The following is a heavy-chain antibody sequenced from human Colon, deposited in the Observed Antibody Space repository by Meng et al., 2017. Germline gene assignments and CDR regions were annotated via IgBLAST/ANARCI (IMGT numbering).Heavy chain of an antibody. V-gene: IGHV4-4*02. Sequence: QWHLREPAPGLVKPSGTWSRTVAVSGDSITYDNWWSWLRQPPGKGLEWIGEIHHGRGTNYNPALRSRVTFSLDKSRNQLSLTLTSVTAADTAVYYCARNGFYSLGYWGPGALVTVSS. D-gene: IGHD3-22*01. CDR3: ARNGFYSLGY. CDR2: IHHGRGT. J-gene: IGHJ4*02. CDR1: GDSITYDNW.